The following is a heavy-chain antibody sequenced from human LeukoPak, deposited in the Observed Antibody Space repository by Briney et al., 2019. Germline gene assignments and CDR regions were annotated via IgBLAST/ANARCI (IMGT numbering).Heavy chain of an antibody. CDR3: AKDIGWFVVEGRGAFDI. J-gene: IGHJ3*02. V-gene: IGHV3-9*01. Sequence: PGGSLRLSCAASGFTFDDYAMHWVRQAPGKGLEWVSGISWNSGSIGYADSVKGRFTISRDNAKNSLYLQMNSLRAEDTALYYCAKDIGWFVVEGRGAFDIWGQGTMVTVSS. D-gene: IGHD2-2*01. CDR1: GFTFDDYA. CDR2: ISWNSGSI.